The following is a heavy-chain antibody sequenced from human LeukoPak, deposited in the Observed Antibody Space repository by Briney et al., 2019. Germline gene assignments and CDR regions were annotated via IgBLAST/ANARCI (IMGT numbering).Heavy chain of an antibody. CDR2: IWYDGSNK. CDR1: GFTFSSYA. V-gene: IGHV3-33*08. CDR3: ARDLTGDLEVDY. Sequence: GGSLRLSCAASGFTFSSYAMSWVRQAPGKGLEWVAVIWYDGSNKYYADSVKGRFTISRDNSKNTLYLQMNSLRAEDTAVYYCARDLTGDLEVDYWGQGTLVTVSS. D-gene: IGHD7-27*01. J-gene: IGHJ4*02.